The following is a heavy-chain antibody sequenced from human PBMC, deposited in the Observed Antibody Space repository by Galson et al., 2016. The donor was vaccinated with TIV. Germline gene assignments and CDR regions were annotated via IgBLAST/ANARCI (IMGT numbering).Heavy chain of an antibody. CDR1: GFPFDDYG. CDR2: INGGGSVT. V-gene: IGHV3-43*02. J-gene: IGHJ6*02. Sequence: SLRLSCAGSGFPFDDYGMHWVRQGPQKGLEWVSYINGGGSVTHYADSVKDRLTISRDNYRNSVFLEMNDLRVEDSAIYYCATEGMDIWGRGTTVTVSS. CDR3: ATEGMDI.